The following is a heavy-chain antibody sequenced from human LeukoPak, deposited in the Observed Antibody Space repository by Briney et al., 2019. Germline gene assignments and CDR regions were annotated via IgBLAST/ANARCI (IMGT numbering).Heavy chain of an antibody. CDR2: INYSGST. V-gene: IGHV4-34*01. Sequence: SETLSLTCAVYGGSFSGYYWSWIRQPPGKGLEWIGEINYSGSTNYNPSLKSRVTISVDTSKNQFSLKLSSVTAADTAVYYCARGDYYDSSGYYPFDYWGQGTLVTVSS. CDR3: ARGDYYDSSGYYPFDY. CDR1: GGSFSGYY. J-gene: IGHJ4*02. D-gene: IGHD3-22*01.